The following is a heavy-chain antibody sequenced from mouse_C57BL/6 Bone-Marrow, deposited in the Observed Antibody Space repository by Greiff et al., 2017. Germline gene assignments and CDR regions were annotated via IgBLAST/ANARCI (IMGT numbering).Heavy chain of an antibody. CDR1: GFTFSSYT. CDR2: ISGGGGNT. J-gene: IGHJ1*03. D-gene: IGHD4-1*02. V-gene: IGHV5-9*04. CDR3: ASQLGLLYWYFDV. Sequence: EVQRVESGGGLVKPGGSLKLSCAASGFTFSSYTMSWVRQTPEKRLEWVATISGGGGNTYYPDSVKGRITISRDNAKNTLYLQMSSLRSEDTAVYYCASQLGLLYWYFDVWGTGTTVTVSS.